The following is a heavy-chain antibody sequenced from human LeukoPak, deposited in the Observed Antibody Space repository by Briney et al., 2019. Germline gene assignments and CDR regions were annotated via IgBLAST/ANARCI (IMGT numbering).Heavy chain of an antibody. CDR2: ISGSSSTI. J-gene: IGHJ4*02. D-gene: IGHD5-18*01. Sequence: GGPLRLACAASGFSFSRYSMHWVRQAPGKGLEWISYISGSSSTIYYADSVKGRFTISRDNAKTSLILQMNSLRAEDTAVYYCAKGDTVMAPFDYWGQGTLVIVSS. CDR1: GFSFSRYS. CDR3: AKGDTVMAPFDY. V-gene: IGHV3-48*01.